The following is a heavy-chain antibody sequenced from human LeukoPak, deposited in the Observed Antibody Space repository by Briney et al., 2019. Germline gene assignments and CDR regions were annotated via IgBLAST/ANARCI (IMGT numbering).Heavy chain of an antibody. CDR1: GGSISSSSYY. CDR2: IYYSGST. D-gene: IGHD3-10*01. CDR3: ARHVSMVRGGIIGFDY. J-gene: IGHJ4*02. V-gene: IGHV4-39*01. Sequence: SETLSLTCTVSGGSISSSSYYWGWIRQPPGKGLEWIGSIYYSGSTYYNPSLKSRVTISVDTSKKQFSLKLSSVTAADTAVYYCARHVSMVRGGIIGFDYWGQGTLVTVSS.